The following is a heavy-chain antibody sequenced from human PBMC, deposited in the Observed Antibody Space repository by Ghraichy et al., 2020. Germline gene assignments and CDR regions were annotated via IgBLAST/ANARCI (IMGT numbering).Heavy chain of an antibody. CDR1: GFSFSAFE. CDR3: ARDLSDEYGFWSGPDS. J-gene: IGHJ5*01. Sequence: GGSLRLSCAASGFSFSAFEMHWVRQAPGKGLEVVSYISAGGTTIHYADSVKGRFTISRDNAKNSLYLQMNSLRSEDTAVYYCARDLSDEYGFWSGPDSWGQGTLVTVSS. D-gene: IGHD3-3*01. V-gene: IGHV3-48*03. CDR2: ISAGGTTI.